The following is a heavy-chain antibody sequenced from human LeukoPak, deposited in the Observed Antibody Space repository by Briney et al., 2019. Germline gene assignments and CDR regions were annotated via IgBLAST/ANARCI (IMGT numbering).Heavy chain of an antibody. CDR1: GFTFSDYY. D-gene: IGHD1-26*01. V-gene: IGHV3-11*05. CDR2: ISSSSSYT. J-gene: IGHJ4*02. Sequence: GGSLRLSCAASGFTFSDYYMSWIRQAPGKGLEWVSYISSSSSYTNYADSVKGRFNISRDNAKNSLYLQMNSLRAEDTAVYYCARDHIGATGKINDYWGQGTLVTVSS. CDR3: ARDHIGATGKINDY.